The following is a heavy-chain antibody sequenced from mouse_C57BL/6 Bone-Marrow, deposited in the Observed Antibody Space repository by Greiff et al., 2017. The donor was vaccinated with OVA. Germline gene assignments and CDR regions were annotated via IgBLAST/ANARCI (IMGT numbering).Heavy chain of an antibody. CDR1: GYTFTSYW. V-gene: IGHV1-69*01. D-gene: IGHD1-1*01. CDR3: ARGRLLLRSPWFAY. J-gene: IGHJ3*01. Sequence: VQLQQPGAELVMPGASVKLSCKASGYTFTSYWMHWVKQRPGQGLEWIGAIDPSDSYTTYNQKFKGKSTLTVDKSSSTAYMQLSSLTSEDSAVYYCARGRLLLRSPWFAYWGQGTLVTVTA. CDR2: IDPSDSYT.